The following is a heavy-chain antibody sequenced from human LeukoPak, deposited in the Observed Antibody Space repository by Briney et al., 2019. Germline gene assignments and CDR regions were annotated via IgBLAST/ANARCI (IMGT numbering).Heavy chain of an antibody. CDR2: ISSSSTYI. CDR1: GFTFSSYS. D-gene: IGHD5-24*01. Sequence: GGSLRLSCAASGFTFSSYSMNWVRQAPGKGLEWVSSISSSSTYIYYADSVKGRFTISRDNAKNSLYLQMNSLRAENTAVYYCAREGSGDCYKGAFDIWGQGTMVTVSS. CDR3: AREGSGDCYKGAFDI. V-gene: IGHV3-21*01. J-gene: IGHJ3*02.